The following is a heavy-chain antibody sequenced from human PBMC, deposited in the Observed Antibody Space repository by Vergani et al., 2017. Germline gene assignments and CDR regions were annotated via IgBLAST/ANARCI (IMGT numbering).Heavy chain of an antibody. CDR1: GFTFSSYG. D-gene: IGHD6-19*01. V-gene: IGHV3-33*01. J-gene: IGHJ4*02. Sequence: QVQLVESGGGVVQPGRSLRLSCAASGFTFSSYGMHWVRQAPGKGLEWVAVIWYDGSNKYYADSVKGRFPISRDNSKNTLYLQMNSLRAEDTAVYYCARGRYSSGWPPCDDGGQGTLVTVSS. CDR2: IWYDGSNK. CDR3: ARGRYSSGWPPCDD.